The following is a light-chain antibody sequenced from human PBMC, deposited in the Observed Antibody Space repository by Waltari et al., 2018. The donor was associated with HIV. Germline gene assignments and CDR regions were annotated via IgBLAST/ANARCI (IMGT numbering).Light chain of an antibody. Sequence: QSVLTQPPSVSEAPRQRVTISCSGSSSNIGNNAVNWYQQLPGKSPKLLIFYDALVTAGFSDRISGYKSGASASLAISGLQTEDEADYYCAAWDDSLNGYVFGTGTKVTVL. CDR1: SSNIGNNA. CDR2: YDA. J-gene: IGLJ1*01. V-gene: IGLV1-36*01. CDR3: AAWDDSLNGYV.